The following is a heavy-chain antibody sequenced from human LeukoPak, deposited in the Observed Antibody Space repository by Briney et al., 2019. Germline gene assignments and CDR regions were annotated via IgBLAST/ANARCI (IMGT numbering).Heavy chain of an antibody. J-gene: IGHJ4*02. CDR3: ARLPHYYDSSGYYVDY. D-gene: IGHD3-22*01. Sequence: GESLKISCKGSEYSFTGYWIGWVRQMPGKGLEWMGIIYPGDSDTRYSPSFQGQVTISADKSISTAYLQLSSLKASDTAMYYCARLPHYYDSSGYYVDYWGQGTLVTVSS. CDR1: EYSFTGYW. CDR2: IYPGDSDT. V-gene: IGHV5-51*01.